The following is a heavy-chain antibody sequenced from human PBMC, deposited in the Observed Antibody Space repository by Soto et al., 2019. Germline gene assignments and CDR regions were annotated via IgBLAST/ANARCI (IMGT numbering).Heavy chain of an antibody. D-gene: IGHD6-6*01. CDR1: GFTFDDYA. CDR2: ISWNSGSI. Sequence: GGSLRLSCAASGFTFDDYAMHWVRQAPGKGLEWVSGISWNSGSIGYADSVKGRFTISRDNAKNSLYLQMNSLRAEDTALYYCAKDILRGSSGYDAFDIWGQGTMVTVS. V-gene: IGHV3-9*01. J-gene: IGHJ3*02. CDR3: AKDILRGSSGYDAFDI.